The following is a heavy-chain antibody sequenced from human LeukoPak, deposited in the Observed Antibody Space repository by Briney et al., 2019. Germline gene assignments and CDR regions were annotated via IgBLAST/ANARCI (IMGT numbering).Heavy chain of an antibody. CDR1: GGSISSGGSY. Sequence: SETLSLTCTVSGGSISSGGSYWSWIRQHPGKGLEWIGYIYYSGSTYYNPSLKSRVTISVDTSKNQFSLKLSSVTAADTAVYYCARSQITMVRGVIITFYYWGQGTLVTVSS. CDR2: IYYSGST. J-gene: IGHJ4*02. D-gene: IGHD3-10*01. CDR3: ARSQITMVRGVIITFYY. V-gene: IGHV4-31*03.